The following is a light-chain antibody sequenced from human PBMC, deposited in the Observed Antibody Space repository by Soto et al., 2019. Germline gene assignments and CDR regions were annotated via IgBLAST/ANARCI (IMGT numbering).Light chain of an antibody. CDR2: KAS. CDR1: QSIGSW. CDR3: QQYNSYSPWT. V-gene: IGKV1-5*03. Sequence: DIQMTQSPSTLSASVGDRVTIICRASQSIGSWLAWYQQKPGKAPKLLIYKASSLEGGVPSRFSGSGSGTEFTLTISSLQPDDFATYYCQQYNSYSPWTFGQGTKVEIK. J-gene: IGKJ1*01.